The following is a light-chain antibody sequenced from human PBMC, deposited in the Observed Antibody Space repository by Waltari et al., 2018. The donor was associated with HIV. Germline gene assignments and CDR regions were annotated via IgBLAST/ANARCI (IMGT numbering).Light chain of an antibody. CDR2: DVT. Sequence: QSALTQHPSASGSPGQTGTISCTGTSSDIGSYNFVTCYQQHPGKTPSRKISDVTKRPSGVPYRSAGCKSCNAASLTVSGLQAEDEAEYCCSSYAGRNQGVFGGGTKLTVL. V-gene: IGLV2-8*01. J-gene: IGLJ2*01. CDR1: SSDIGSYNF. CDR3: SSYAGRNQGV.